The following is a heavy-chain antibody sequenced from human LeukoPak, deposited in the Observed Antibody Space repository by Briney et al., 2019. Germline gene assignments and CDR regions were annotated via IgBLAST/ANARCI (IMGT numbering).Heavy chain of an antibody. V-gene: IGHV1-69*05. CDR3: ARGPFGGSPRTRYYYYMDV. CDR1: GGTFSSYA. Sequence: GASVKVSCXASGGTFSSYAISWVRQAPGQGLEWMGGIIPIFGTANYAQKFQGRVTITTDESTSTAYMELSSLRSEDTAVYYCARGPFGGSPRTRYYYYMDVWGKGTTVTVSS. CDR2: IIPIFGTA. J-gene: IGHJ6*03. D-gene: IGHD2-15*01.